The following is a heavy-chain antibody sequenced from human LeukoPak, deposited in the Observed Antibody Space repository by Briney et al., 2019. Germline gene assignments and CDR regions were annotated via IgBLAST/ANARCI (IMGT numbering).Heavy chain of an antibody. J-gene: IGHJ4*02. CDR3: ARDLYDILTGYYVFDY. V-gene: IGHV3-64D*09. Sequence: GGSLRLSCSASGFTFSSYAMHWVRQAPGKGLEYVSAISSNGGSTYYADSVKGRFTISRDNSKNTLYLQMSSLRAEDTAVYYCARDLYDILTGYYVFDYWGQGTLVTVSS. CDR1: GFTFSSYA. CDR2: ISSNGGST. D-gene: IGHD3-9*01.